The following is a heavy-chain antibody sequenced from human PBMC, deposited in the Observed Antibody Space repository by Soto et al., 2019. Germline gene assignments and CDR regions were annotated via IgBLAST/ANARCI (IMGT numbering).Heavy chain of an antibody. CDR1: GFTFDDYA. J-gene: IGHJ4*02. CDR3: AKDIRSWAGDSI. Sequence: GGSLRLSCAASGFTFDDYAMHWVRQAPGKGLEWVSLISGDGGSTYYADSVKGRFTISRDNSKNSLYLQMNSLRTEDPPLYYCAKDIRSWAGDSIWGQGTLVTVSS. V-gene: IGHV3-43*02. CDR2: ISGDGGST. D-gene: IGHD6-13*01.